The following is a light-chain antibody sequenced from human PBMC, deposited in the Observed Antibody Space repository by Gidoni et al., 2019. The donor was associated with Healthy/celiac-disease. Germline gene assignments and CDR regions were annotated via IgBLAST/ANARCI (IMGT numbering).Light chain of an antibody. Sequence: DIQMTQSPSSLSASVGDRVTITCRASQSISSYLNWYQQKPGKAPKLLSYAASSLQSGVPSRCSGSGSGTDFTLTISSLQPEDFATYYCQQSYSTPRLTFGGXTKVEIK. V-gene: IGKV1-39*01. CDR2: AAS. J-gene: IGKJ4*01. CDR3: QQSYSTPRLT. CDR1: QSISSY.